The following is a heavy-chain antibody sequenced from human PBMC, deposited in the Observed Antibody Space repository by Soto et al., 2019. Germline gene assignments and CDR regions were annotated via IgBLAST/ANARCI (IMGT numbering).Heavy chain of an antibody. V-gene: IGHV5-51*01. CDR3: ARHPKYITGNRHFDY. J-gene: IGHJ4*02. CDR2: IYAGDSDT. Sequence: GESLKISCKGSGYIFTTYWIGWVRQMPGKGLDWLGIIYAGDSDTRYSPSFQGQVTISVDKSISTAYLQWSSLKASDTAMYYCARHPKYITGNRHFDYWGQGTVVTVSS. CDR1: GYIFTTYW. D-gene: IGHD1-20*01.